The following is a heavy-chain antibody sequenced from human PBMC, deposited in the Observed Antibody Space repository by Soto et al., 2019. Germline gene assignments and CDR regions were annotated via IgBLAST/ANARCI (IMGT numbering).Heavy chain of an antibody. V-gene: IGHV1-69*13. CDR1: GGTFSSYA. Sequence: ASVKVSCKASGGTFSSYAISWVRQAPGQGLEWMGGIIPIFGTANYAQKFQGRATITADESTSTAYMELSSLRSEDTAVYYCARVSYYYDSSGQYLFDYWGQGTLVTVSS. CDR2: IIPIFGTA. D-gene: IGHD3-22*01. CDR3: ARVSYYYDSSGQYLFDY. J-gene: IGHJ4*02.